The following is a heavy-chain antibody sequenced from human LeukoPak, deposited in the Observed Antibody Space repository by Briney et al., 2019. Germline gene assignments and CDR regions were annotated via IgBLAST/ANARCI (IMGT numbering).Heavy chain of an antibody. CDR2: ISASNGNT. D-gene: IGHD3-22*01. V-gene: IGHV1-18*01. J-gene: IGHJ4*02. CDR3: ARDQDYYDSPGY. CDR1: GYTFSNHG. Sequence: GASVKVSCKASGYTFSNHGITWVRQAPGQGLEWMGWISASNGNTNYAQKFQGRVTMTTDTSTSTAYMELRSLRSDDTALYFCARDQDYYDSPGYWGQGTLVTVSS.